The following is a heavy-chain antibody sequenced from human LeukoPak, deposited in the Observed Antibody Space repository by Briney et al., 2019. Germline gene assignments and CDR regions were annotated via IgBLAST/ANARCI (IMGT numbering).Heavy chain of an antibody. CDR2: IIPILGIA. J-gene: IGHJ4*02. D-gene: IGHD5-18*01. CDR1: GGTFSSYA. Sequence: SVKVSCKASGGTFSSYAISWVRQAPGQGLEWMGRIIPILGIANYAQKFQGRVTITADKSTSTAYMELSSLRSEDTAVYYCARDWDTAMVSLPDHWGQGTLVTVPS. V-gene: IGHV1-69*04. CDR3: ARDWDTAMVSLPDH.